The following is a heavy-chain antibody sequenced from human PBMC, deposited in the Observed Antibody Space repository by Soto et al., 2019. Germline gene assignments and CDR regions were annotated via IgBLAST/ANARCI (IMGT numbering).Heavy chain of an antibody. CDR3: ARESSLLDAFDI. CDR1: GGTFSSYA. Sequence: ASVKVSCKASGGTFSSYAISWVRQAPGQGLEWMGGIIPIFGTANYAQKFQGRVTITADKSTSTAYMELSGLRSEDTAVYYCARESSLLDAFDIWGQGTMVTVSS. CDR2: IIPIFGTA. J-gene: IGHJ3*02. D-gene: IGHD2-15*01. V-gene: IGHV1-69*06.